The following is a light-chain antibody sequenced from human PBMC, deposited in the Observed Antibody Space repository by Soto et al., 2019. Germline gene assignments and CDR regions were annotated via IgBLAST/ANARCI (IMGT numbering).Light chain of an antibody. V-gene: IGKV3-15*01. CDR2: GAS. CDR1: QSVSSN. J-gene: IGKJ5*01. CDR3: QQYNDWPLT. Sequence: EIVMTQSPATLSVSPGESATLSCRASQSVSSNLAWYQQKPGRAPRLLIYGASARATVFPARATGIPDRFSGSGSGTEFTLTISSLQSEDFAVYYCQQYNDWPLTFGQGTRLEIK.